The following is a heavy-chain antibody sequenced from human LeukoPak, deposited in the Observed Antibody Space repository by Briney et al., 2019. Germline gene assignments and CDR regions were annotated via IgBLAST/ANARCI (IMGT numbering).Heavy chain of an antibody. CDR3: ARALGKLRFSRMDV. D-gene: IGHD3-3*01. V-gene: IGHV3-48*01. J-gene: IGHJ6*03. CDR1: GLTFRTYS. Sequence: GGSLRLSCAASGLTFRTYSMNWVRQAPGKGLEWVSYISSGGSTIYYADSVKGRFTISRDNAKNSLYLQMNSLRAEDTAMYYCARALGKLRFSRMDVWGKGTTVTVSS. CDR2: ISSGGSTI.